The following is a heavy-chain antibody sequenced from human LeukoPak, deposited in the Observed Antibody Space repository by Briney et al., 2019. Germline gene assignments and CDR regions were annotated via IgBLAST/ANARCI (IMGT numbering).Heavy chain of an antibody. J-gene: IGHJ6*03. CDR1: GFTFSSYS. D-gene: IGHD3-9*01. V-gene: IGHV3-21*01. CDR3: AREYYDILVYYYYMDV. Sequence: GGSLRLSCAASGFTFSSYSMNWVRQAPGKGLEWVSSISSSSSYIYYADSVKGRFTISRDNAKNSLYLQMNSLRAEDTAVYYCAREYYDILVYYYYMDVWGKGTTVTVSS. CDR2: ISSSSSYI.